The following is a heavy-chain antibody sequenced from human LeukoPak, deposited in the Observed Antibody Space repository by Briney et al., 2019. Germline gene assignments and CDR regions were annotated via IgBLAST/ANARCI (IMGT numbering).Heavy chain of an antibody. CDR3: ARAYPTNGYNPFDY. D-gene: IGHD5-24*01. J-gene: IGHJ4*02. V-gene: IGHV1-2*02. CDR1: GYTFTGYY. CDR2: VNPNSGGT. Sequence: ASVKVSCKASGYTFTGYYMHWVRQAPGQGLEWMGWVNPNSGGTNYAQKFQGRVTMTRDTSISTAYMELSRLRSDDTAVYYCARAYPTNGYNPFDYWGQGTLVTVSS.